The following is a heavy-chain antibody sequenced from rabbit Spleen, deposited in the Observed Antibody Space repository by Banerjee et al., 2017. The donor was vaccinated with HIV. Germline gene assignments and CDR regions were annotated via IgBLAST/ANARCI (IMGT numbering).Heavy chain of an antibody. D-gene: IGHD1-1*01. J-gene: IGHJ6*01. Sequence: QEQLVESGGGLVKPGASLTLTCKASGFPFSEKAVMCWVRQAPGKGLTWIACINAITGKAVYASWAKGRFTISKTSSTTVTLQMTSLTAADTATYFCARDTSSSFSSYGMDLWGPGTPRHRL. CDR2: INAITGKA. CDR3: ARDTSSSFSSYGMDL. V-gene: IGHV1S45*01. CDR1: GFPFSEKAV.